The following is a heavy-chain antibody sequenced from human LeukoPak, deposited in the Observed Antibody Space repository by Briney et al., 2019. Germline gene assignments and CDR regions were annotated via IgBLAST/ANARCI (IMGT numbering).Heavy chain of an antibody. D-gene: IGHD4-17*01. CDR2: ISSGSATI. J-gene: IGHJ4*02. CDR3: TRYSVTTAGDY. CDR1: GFPFSSYS. Sequence: PGGSLRLSCAASGFPFSSYSMNWVRQAPGKGLEWLSYISSGSATIYYADSVKGRFTISRDDAKNSLYLQMNSLRTEDTAVYYCTRYSVTTAGDYWGQGTLVTVSP. V-gene: IGHV3-48*04.